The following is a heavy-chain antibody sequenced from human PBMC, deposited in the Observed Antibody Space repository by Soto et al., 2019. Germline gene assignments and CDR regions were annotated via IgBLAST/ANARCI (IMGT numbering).Heavy chain of an antibody. J-gene: IGHJ4*02. D-gene: IGHD6-19*01. V-gene: IGHV4-59*08. CDR1: GGSISGYY. CDR2: IYYRGNT. CDR3: ARLTPQWPYLDY. Sequence: SETLSLTCTVSGGSISGYYLSWIRQPPGKGLEWIGYIYYRGNTHYNPSLKSRVTISVDTSKNQFSLNLSSVTAADTAVYFCARLTPQWPYLDYWGQGTLVTVSS.